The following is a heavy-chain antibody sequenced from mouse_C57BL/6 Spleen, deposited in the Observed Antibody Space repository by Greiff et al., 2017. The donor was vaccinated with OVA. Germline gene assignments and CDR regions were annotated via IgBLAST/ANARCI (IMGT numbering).Heavy chain of an antibody. Sequence: QVQLQQSGAELVRPGASVKLSCKASGYTFTDYYINWVKQRPGQGLEWIARIYPGSGNTYYNEKFKGKATVTAEKSSSTAYMQLSSLTSEDSAVYFYERVDGTRNYFDYWGQGTTLTVSS. D-gene: IGHD4-1*01. CDR1: GYTFTDYY. CDR2: IYPGSGNT. CDR3: ERVDGTRNYFDY. J-gene: IGHJ2*01. V-gene: IGHV1-76*01.